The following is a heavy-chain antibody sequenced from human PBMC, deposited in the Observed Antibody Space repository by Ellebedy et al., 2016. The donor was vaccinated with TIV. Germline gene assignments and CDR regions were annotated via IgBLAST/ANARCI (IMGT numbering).Heavy chain of an antibody. J-gene: IGHJ6*02. CDR3: ARVLKASTILLYGMDV. CDR2: IFYSGST. CDR1: GGSISSYY. Sequence: MPGGSLRLSCTVSGGSISSYYWSWIRQPPGKGLECIGYIFYSGSTNYNPSLKSRVTISVDTSKNQFSLKLSSVTAADTAVYYCARVLKASTILLYGMDVWGQGTTVTVSS. D-gene: IGHD4/OR15-4a*01. V-gene: IGHV4-59*01.